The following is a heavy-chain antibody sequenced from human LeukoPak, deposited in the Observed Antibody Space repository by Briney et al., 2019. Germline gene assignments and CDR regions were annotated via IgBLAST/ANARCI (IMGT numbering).Heavy chain of an antibody. CDR2: IYYSGST. D-gene: IGHD2-8*01. CDR1: GGSISSYY. Sequence: PSETLSLTCTVPGGSISSYYWSWVRQPPGKGLEWIGYIYYSGSTNYNPSLKSRVTISVDTSKNQFSLKLSSVTAADTAVYYCARENEVLPHRLFDYWGQGTLVTVSS. V-gene: IGHV4-59*01. J-gene: IGHJ4*02. CDR3: ARENEVLPHRLFDY.